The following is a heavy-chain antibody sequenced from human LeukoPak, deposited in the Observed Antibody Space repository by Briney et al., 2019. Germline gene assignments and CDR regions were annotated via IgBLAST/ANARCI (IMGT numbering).Heavy chain of an antibody. CDR2: IKPDGSAQ. V-gene: IGHV3-7*01. CDR1: GFTFSNSW. CDR3: ARLIDFWVPYYFDY. Sequence: PGGSLRLSCAASGFTFSNSWMSWVRQAPGKGLEWVATIKPDGSAQYYVDSVKGRFTISRDNAKNSLFLQINSLRAEDTAVYYCARLIDFWVPYYFDYWGQGTLVTVSS. J-gene: IGHJ4*02. D-gene: IGHD3-3*01.